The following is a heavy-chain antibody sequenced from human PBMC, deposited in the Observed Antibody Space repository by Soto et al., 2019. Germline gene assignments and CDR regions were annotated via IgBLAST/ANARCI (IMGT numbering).Heavy chain of an antibody. CDR1: GFTFSSYS. D-gene: IGHD3-10*01. V-gene: IGHV3-23*01. J-gene: IGHJ4*02. CDR3: AKKVNSGPGSQYFDY. Sequence: GGSLRVYCADSGFTFSSYSMSWVRQSPGKGLEWVSGFRTGGDDGTTYYADSVKGRFTISRDNSKNTLFLQMNSLRAEDTAIYYCAKKVNSGPGSQYFDYWGQGTLVTVSS. CDR2: FRTGGDDGTT.